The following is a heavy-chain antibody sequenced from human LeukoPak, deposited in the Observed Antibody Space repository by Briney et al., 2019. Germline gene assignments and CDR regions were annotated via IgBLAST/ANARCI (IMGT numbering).Heavy chain of an antibody. CDR2: ISRSSTYI. J-gene: IGHJ4*02. CDR1: GFTLSSYE. Sequence: GGSLRLSCTVSGFTLSSYEMTWFRQAPGKGLEWVSSISRSSTYIYYADSVKGRFTISRDDAKNSLYLQMNGLRAEDAAVYYCARDRTLYYDNSGLDYWGQGTLVTVSS. CDR3: ARDRTLYYDNSGLDY. V-gene: IGHV3-21*01. D-gene: IGHD3-22*01.